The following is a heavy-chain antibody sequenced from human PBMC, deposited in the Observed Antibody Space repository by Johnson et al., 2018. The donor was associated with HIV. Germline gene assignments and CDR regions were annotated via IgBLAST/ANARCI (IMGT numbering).Heavy chain of an antibody. CDR2: IRYDASNK. V-gene: IGHV3-30*02. Sequence: QVQLVESGGGVVQPGRSLRLSCAASGFTFSENGMHWVRQAPGNGLEWVAFIRYDASNKYYAASVKGRFTISSDNSKNTLYLQMNSLRAEDTAVYYCAKGAAAAGPDAFDIWGQGTVVTVSS. D-gene: IGHD6-13*01. CDR3: AKGAAAAGPDAFDI. CDR1: GFTFSENG. J-gene: IGHJ3*02.